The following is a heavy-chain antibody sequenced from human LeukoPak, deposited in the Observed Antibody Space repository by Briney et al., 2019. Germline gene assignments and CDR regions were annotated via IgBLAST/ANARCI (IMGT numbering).Heavy chain of an antibody. CDR3: ARDRYGMATSPTDFAY. D-gene: IGHD5-24*01. CDR1: DYSFSTYG. Sequence: GASVTLSFTSSDYSFSTYGISWVRQAPGQGPEWMGWISAHNGNKKYAEKVQDRVTMTTDTATSTAYMEVRRLRPADTAVYYCARDRYGMATSPTDFAYWGQGTLVTVSS. CDR2: ISAHNGNK. J-gene: IGHJ4*02. V-gene: IGHV1-18*01.